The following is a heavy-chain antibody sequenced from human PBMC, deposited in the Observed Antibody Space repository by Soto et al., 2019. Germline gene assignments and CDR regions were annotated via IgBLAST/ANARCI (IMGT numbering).Heavy chain of an antibody. V-gene: IGHV3-30*18. CDR1: GFTFRSYG. CDR2: VSYSGNDK. CDR3: AKDGDEAAAGYYFDY. D-gene: IGHD6-13*01. J-gene: IGHJ4*02. Sequence: PGGSLRLSCVASGFTFRSYGMHWVRQAPGKGLEWVAVVSYSGNDKKFVDSVKGRFAISRDNSKDTLYLQMNSLRAEDTAIYYCAKDGDEAAAGYYFDYWGQGTLVT.